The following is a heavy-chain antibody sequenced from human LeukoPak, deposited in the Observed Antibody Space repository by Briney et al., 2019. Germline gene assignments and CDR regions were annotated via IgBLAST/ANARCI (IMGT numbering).Heavy chain of an antibody. V-gene: IGHV4-39*07. Sequence: SETLSLTCTVSGGSISSSSYYWGWIRQPPGKELEWIGSIYYSGSTYYNPSLKSRVTISVDTSKNQFSLKLSSVTAADTAVYYCARAVAGSNWFDPWGQGTLVTVSS. CDR1: GGSISSSSYY. J-gene: IGHJ5*02. CDR2: IYYSGST. CDR3: ARAVAGSNWFDP. D-gene: IGHD6-19*01.